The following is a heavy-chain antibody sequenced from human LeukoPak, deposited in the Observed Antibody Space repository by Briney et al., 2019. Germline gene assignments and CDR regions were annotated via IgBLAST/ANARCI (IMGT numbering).Heavy chain of an antibody. CDR3: AREDIVVVPAASNWFDP. V-gene: IGHV1-69*13. D-gene: IGHD2-2*01. CDR2: IIPIFGTA. Sequence: SVKVSCKASGGTFSSYAISWVRQAPGQGLEWMGGIIPIFGTANYAQKFQGRVTITADESTSTAYMELSSPRSEDTAVYYCAREDIVVVPAASNWFDPWGQGTLVTVSS. J-gene: IGHJ5*02. CDR1: GGTFSSYA.